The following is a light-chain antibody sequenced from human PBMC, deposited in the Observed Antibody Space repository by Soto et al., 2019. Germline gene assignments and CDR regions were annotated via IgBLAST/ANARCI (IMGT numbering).Light chain of an antibody. Sequence: EIVLTQSPGTLSLSPGERATLSCRASQSVSSAYLAWYQQKLGQAPRLLIYGSSNRATGIPDRFSGSGSGTDFTLTISRLEPEDFAVYYCQHYGTSALFGPGTKVEIK. J-gene: IGKJ3*01. V-gene: IGKV3-20*01. CDR3: QHYGTSAL. CDR1: QSVSSAY. CDR2: GSS.